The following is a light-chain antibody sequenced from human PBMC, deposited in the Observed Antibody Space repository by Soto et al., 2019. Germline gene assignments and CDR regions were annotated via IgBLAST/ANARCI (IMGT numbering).Light chain of an antibody. Sequence: QYVLTQPASVSGSPGQSITISCTGTSSDVGGHKYVSWYQQHPDKAPKVLIFEVSNRPSGISDRFSGSQSGNTASLTISGLQAEDEADYSCSSYTSRTTSVVFGGGTKLTVL. J-gene: IGLJ2*01. CDR1: SSDVGGHKY. V-gene: IGLV2-14*01. CDR2: EVS. CDR3: SSYTSRTTSVV.